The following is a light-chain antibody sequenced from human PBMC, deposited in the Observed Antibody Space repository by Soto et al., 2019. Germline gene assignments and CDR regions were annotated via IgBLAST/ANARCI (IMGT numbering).Light chain of an antibody. J-gene: IGKJ1*01. CDR2: GAS. CDR3: QHYVSSPWT. Sequence: EIVLTQSPGTLSLSPGERATLSCRASQSVSSSYLAWYQQKPGQAPRLLMYGASSRATGIPDRFSGSGSGTDFTLTISRLEPEDFAVYYCQHYVSSPWTFGQGTKVEIK. V-gene: IGKV3-20*01. CDR1: QSVSSSY.